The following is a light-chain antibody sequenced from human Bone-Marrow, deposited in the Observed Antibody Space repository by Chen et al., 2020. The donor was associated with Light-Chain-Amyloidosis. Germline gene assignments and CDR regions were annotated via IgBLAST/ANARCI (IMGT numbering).Light chain of an antibody. Sequence: SYELTHPPSVSVSPGQTARITCSGDDLPTKYAYWYQQKPGQDPVLVIHRDTERPSGISERFSGSSSGTTATLTISGVQAEDEADYHCQSADSSGTYEVIFGGGTKLTVL. CDR1: DLPTKY. V-gene: IGLV3-25*03. CDR3: QSADSSGTYEVI. J-gene: IGLJ2*01. CDR2: RDT.